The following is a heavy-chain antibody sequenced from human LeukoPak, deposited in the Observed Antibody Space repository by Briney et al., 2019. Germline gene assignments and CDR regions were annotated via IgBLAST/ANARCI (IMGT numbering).Heavy chain of an antibody. J-gene: IGHJ4*02. CDR1: AFTLSSNY. CDR2: IYSGGST. Sequence: PGGSLRLSCAASAFTLSSNYMGWVRQAPGSGREWVSVIYSGGSTYYADSVKGRFTISRDNSKNTLYLQMNSLRAEDTAVYYCARLDRSGYPFNYWGQGTLVTVSS. V-gene: IGHV3-66*01. CDR3: ARLDRSGYPFNY. D-gene: IGHD5-12*01.